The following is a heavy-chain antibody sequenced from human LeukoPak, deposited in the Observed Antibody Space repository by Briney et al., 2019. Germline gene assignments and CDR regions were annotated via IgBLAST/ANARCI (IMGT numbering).Heavy chain of an antibody. CDR3: AREQGDIVVVPAANKYYYYYMDV. J-gene: IGHJ6*03. D-gene: IGHD2-2*01. Sequence: WETLSLTCTVSGGSISSYYWSWIRQPPGKGLEWIGYIYYSGSTNYNPSLKSRVTISVDTSKNQFSLKLSSVTAADTAVYYCAREQGDIVVVPAANKYYYYYMDVWGKGTTVTISS. CDR1: GGSISSYY. V-gene: IGHV4-59*01. CDR2: IYYSGST.